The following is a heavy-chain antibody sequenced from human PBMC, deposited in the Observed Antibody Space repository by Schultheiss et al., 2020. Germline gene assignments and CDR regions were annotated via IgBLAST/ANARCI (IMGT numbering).Heavy chain of an antibody. CDR1: GFTFDDYT. CDR3: AKASGIGWGFDY. V-gene: IGHV3-43*01. J-gene: IGHJ4*02. CDR2: ISWDGGST. D-gene: IGHD1-14*01. Sequence: GGSLRLSCAASGFTFDDYTMHWVRQAPGKGLEWVSLISWDGGSTYYADSVKGRFTISRDNAKNSLYLQMNSLRAEDTALYYCAKASGIGWGFDYWGQGTLVTVSS.